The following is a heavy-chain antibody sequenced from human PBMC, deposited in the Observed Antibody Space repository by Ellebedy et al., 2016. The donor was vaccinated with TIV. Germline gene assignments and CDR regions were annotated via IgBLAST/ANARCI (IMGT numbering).Heavy chain of an antibody. J-gene: IGHJ6*02. CDR3: ARYCSSPSCYVENYSYYGMDV. Sequence: AASVKVSCKASGYTFTGYYMHWVRQAPGQGLEWMGWINPNSGGTNYAQKFQGRVTMTRDTSISTAYMELSGLRSDDTAVYYCARYCSSPSCYVENYSYYGMDVWGQGTTVTVSS. V-gene: IGHV1-2*02. CDR2: INPNSGGT. CDR1: GYTFTGYY. D-gene: IGHD2-2*01.